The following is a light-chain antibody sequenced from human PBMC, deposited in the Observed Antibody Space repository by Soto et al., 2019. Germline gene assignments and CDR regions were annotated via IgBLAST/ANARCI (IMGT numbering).Light chain of an antibody. V-gene: IGLV2-23*02. J-gene: IGLJ2*01. CDR1: SSDVGSYHF. CDR2: EDI. Sequence: QSALTQPASVSGSPGQSITISCTGTSSDVGSYHFVSWYQQHPGQAPKLMIYEDIKRPSGISNRFSGSKSGNTASLTISGLQAEDEADYYCCSYAGGSTFVVFGGGTKLTVL. CDR3: CSYAGGSTFVV.